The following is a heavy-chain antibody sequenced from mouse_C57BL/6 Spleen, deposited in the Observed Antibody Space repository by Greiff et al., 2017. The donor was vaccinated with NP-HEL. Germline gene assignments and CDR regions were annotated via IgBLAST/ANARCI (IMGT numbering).Heavy chain of an antibody. CDR1: GYTFTSYW. V-gene: IGHV1-69*01. CDR2: IDPSDSYT. CDR3: ARRGHYYGRSCDWYFDV. J-gene: IGHJ1*03. Sequence: QVQLQQPGAELVMPGASVKLSCKASGYTFTSYWMHWVKQRPGQGLEWIGVIDPSDSYTNYNQKFKGKSTLTVDKSSSTAYMPLSRLTSEASAVYYCARRGHYYGRSCDWYFDVGGTGTTVTVSS. D-gene: IGHD1-1*01.